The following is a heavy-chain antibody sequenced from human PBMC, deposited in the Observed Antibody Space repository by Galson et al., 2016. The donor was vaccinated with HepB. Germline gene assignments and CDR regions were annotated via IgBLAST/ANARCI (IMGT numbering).Heavy chain of an antibody. CDR1: GYKFTDYA. V-gene: IGHV1-18*01. Sequence: SVKVSCKASGYKFTDYAITWVRQAPGQGLEWMGWINVRNGETNSAQRLQGRVIMTRETSTSTVFLDLRRLRSDDTAMYFCARGRSMPYFDSWGQGTLVTVSS. CDR3: ARGRSMPYFDS. CDR2: INVRNGET. D-gene: IGHD2-2*01. J-gene: IGHJ4*02.